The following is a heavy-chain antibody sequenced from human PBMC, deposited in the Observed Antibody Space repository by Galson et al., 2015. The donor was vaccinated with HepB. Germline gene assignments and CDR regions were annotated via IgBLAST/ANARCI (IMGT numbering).Heavy chain of an antibody. CDR1: GFTFSSYG. CDR3: AKDRSHRSEYSSSLGSAVDY. V-gene: IGHV3-30*02. J-gene: IGHJ4*02. Sequence: SLRLSCAASGFTFSSYGMHWVRQAPGKGLEWVAFIRYDGSNKYYADSVKGRFTISRDDSKNTLYLQMNSLRAEDTAVYYCAKDRSHRSEYSSSLGSAVDYWGQGTLVTVSS. D-gene: IGHD6-13*01. CDR2: IRYDGSNK.